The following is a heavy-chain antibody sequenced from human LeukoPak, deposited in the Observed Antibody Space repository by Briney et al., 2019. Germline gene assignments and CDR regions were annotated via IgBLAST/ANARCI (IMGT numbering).Heavy chain of an antibody. D-gene: IGHD6-13*01. J-gene: IGHJ6*02. CDR2: ISAYNGNT. V-gene: IGHV1-18*01. Sequence: ASVNVSCKASGYTFTSYGISWVRQARGQGLEWMGWISAYNGNTNYAQKLQGRVTMTTDTSTSTAYMELRSLRSDDTAVYYCAAPGLYSSSWYGMGVWGQGTTVTVSS. CDR1: GYTFTSYG. CDR3: AAPGLYSSSWYGMGV.